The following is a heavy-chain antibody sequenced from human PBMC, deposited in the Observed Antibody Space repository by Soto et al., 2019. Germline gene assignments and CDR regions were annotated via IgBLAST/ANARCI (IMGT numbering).Heavy chain of an antibody. V-gene: IGHV3-23*01. Sequence: EMQLLESGGGFIHPGGSLRLSCAASGFSFSSFAMNWVRQAPGKGLERVSIISGSADSTFYADSVMGRFTISRDNSKSKLYWQINSLRAEDTAVYYCAKTRGAMIYAISVYGMDVWGQGTTVTVSS. CDR2: ISGSADST. D-gene: IGHD2-8*01. J-gene: IGHJ6*02. CDR1: GFSFSSFA. CDR3: AKTRGAMIYAISVYGMDV.